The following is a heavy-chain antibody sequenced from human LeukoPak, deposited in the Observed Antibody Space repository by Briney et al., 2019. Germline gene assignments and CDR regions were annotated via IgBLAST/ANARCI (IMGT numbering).Heavy chain of an antibody. CDR3: AKDYYDSSGHTDYYFDY. J-gene: IGHJ4*02. CDR1: GFTFSSYG. Sequence: PGGSLRLSCAASGFTFSSYGMHWVRQAPGKGLEWVAFIRYDGSNKYYADSVKGRFTISRDNSKNTLYLQMNSRRAEDTAVYYCAKDYYDSSGHTDYYFDYWGQGTLVTVSS. CDR2: IRYDGSNK. V-gene: IGHV3-30*02. D-gene: IGHD3-22*01.